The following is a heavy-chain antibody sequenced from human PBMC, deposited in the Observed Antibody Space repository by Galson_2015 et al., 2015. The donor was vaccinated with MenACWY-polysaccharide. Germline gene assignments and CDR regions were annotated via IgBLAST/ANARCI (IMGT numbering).Heavy chain of an antibody. CDR1: GSRFSNSG. CDR2: IQYDGSKI. V-gene: IGHV3-33*01. Sequence: LRLSCAASGSRFSNSGMHWVRQAPGKGLEWVAVIQYDGSKIVYADSVKGRFTISRDNSKNTLFLEMNSLGAEDTAVYYCAREGSRIVFHACDTWGQGTMVTVSS. D-gene: IGHD6-13*01. CDR3: AREGSRIVFHACDT. J-gene: IGHJ3*02.